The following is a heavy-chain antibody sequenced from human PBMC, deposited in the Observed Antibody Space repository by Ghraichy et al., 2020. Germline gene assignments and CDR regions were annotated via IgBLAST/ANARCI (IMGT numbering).Heavy chain of an antibody. V-gene: IGHV3-30*18. CDR3: AKDIAGAGNYFYYMDV. D-gene: IGHD6-13*01. CDR2: ISYDGGDK. Sequence: LSLTCAASGLTFSDYGIHWVRQAPGKGLEWVAVISYDGGDKYYAESVKGRFTISRDNSKNTLYLQMNSLRVEDTAVYYCAKDIAGAGNYFYYMDVWGKGTTVTVSS. J-gene: IGHJ6*03. CDR1: GLTFSDYG.